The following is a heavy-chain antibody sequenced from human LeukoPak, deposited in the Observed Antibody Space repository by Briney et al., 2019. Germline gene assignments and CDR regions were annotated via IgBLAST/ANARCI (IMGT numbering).Heavy chain of an antibody. CDR3: AIFWYCSTARCGECFQH. D-gene: IGHD2-2*01. CDR2: INSKSVVL. J-gene: IGHJ1*01. Sequence: ASVKVSCKASGYTLTGYYMHWVGQATGQGLQYIGCINSKSVVLNYAPKFPGRATMPRYTSISADYKELSRLRSDDTAVYYSAIFWYCSTARCGECFQHWYQGTLVTVSS. V-gene: IGHV1-2*02. CDR1: GYTLTGYY.